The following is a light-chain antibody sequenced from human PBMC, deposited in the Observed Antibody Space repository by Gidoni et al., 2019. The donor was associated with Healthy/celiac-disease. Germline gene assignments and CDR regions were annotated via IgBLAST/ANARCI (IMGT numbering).Light chain of an antibody. Sequence: EIVLTQSPGTLSLSPGERATISGRASQSVSSSYLAWYQQKPGQAPRLLIYGASSRATGIPDRFSGSGSGTDFTLTISRLDPEDFAVYYCQQYGSSPPNTFGGGTKVEIK. V-gene: IGKV3-20*01. CDR3: QQYGSSPPNT. CDR1: QSVSSSY. J-gene: IGKJ4*01. CDR2: GAS.